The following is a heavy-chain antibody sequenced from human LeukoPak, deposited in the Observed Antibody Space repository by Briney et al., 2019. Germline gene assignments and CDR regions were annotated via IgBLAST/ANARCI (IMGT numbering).Heavy chain of an antibody. Sequence: GGSLRLSCAASGFTFSNAWMTWVRQAPGKGLEWVGRIKSKTEGGTTDYAAPVKGRFTISRDDSKNTLYLQMNSLNTEDTAVCYCTTSFGGNYYYYYMDVWGKGTTVTVSS. CDR3: TTSFGGNYYYYYMDV. V-gene: IGHV3-15*01. J-gene: IGHJ6*03. CDR2: IKSKTEGGTT. CDR1: GFTFSNAW. D-gene: IGHD3-3*01.